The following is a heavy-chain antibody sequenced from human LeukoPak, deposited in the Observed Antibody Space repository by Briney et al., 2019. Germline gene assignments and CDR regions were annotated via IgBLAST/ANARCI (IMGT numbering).Heavy chain of an antibody. J-gene: IGHJ4*02. D-gene: IGHD2-15*01. Sequence: PGGSLRLSCAASGFTFSSYAMSWVRQAPGKGLEWVSAISGSGGSTYYADSVKGRFTISRGNSKNTLYLQMNSLRAEDTAVYYCARGYCSGGSCYSDWGQGTLVTVSS. V-gene: IGHV3-23*01. CDR1: GFTFSSYA. CDR2: ISGSGGST. CDR3: ARGYCSGGSCYSD.